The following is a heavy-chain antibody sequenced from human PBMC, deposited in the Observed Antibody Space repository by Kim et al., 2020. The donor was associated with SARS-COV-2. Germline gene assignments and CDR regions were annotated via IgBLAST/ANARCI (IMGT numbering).Heavy chain of an antibody. CDR2: FYHSGSN. CDR1: GGSISSSNW. CDR3: ARVNSSGWYGRNYYGMDV. D-gene: IGHD6-19*01. V-gene: IGHV4-4*02. Sequence: SETLSLTCAVSGGSISSSNWWSWVRQPPGKGLEWIGEFYHSGSNNYNPSLKSRVTIIVDKSKNQFSLKLSSVTAADTAVYYCARVNSSGWYGRNYYGMDVWGQGTTVTVS. J-gene: IGHJ6*02.